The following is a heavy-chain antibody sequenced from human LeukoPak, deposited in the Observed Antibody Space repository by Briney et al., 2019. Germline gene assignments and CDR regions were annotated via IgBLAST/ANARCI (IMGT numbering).Heavy chain of an antibody. CDR2: IIPIFGTA. D-gene: IGHD5-12*01. CDR3: ARDPDEYSGYDLYGMDV. J-gene: IGHJ6*02. CDR1: GGTFSSSA. V-gene: IGHV1-69*13. Sequence: SVKVSCKASGGTFSSSAISWVRQAPGQGLEWMGGIIPIFGTANYAQKFQGRVTITADESTSTAYMELSSLRSEDTAVYYCARDPDEYSGYDLYGMDVRGQGTTVTVSS.